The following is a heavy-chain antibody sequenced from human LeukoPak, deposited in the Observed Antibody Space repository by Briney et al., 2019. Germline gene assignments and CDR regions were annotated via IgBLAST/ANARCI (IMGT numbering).Heavy chain of an antibody. CDR1: GGTFSSYA. V-gene: IGHV1-8*02. D-gene: IGHD3-16*02. CDR2: MNPNSGNT. J-gene: IGHJ4*02. CDR3: ARKNYDYVWGSYRQGYFDY. Sequence: ASVKVSCKASGGTFSSYAINWVRQATGQGLEWMGWMNPNSGNTGYAQKFQGRVTMTRNTSISTAYMELSSLRSEDTAVYYCARKNYDYVWGSYRQGYFDYWGQGTLVTVSS.